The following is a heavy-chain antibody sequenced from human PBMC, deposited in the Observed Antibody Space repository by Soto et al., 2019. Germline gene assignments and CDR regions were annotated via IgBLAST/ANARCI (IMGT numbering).Heavy chain of an antibody. J-gene: IGHJ5*02. CDR1: GGSISSYY. D-gene: IGHD1-26*01. CDR2: IYYGGST. CDR3: AREVVGATVGWFDP. Sequence: SETLSLTCTVSGGSISSYYWSWIRQPPGKGLEWIGYIYYGGSTNYNPSLKSRVTISVDTSKNQFSLKLSSVTAADTAVYYCAREVVGATVGWFDPWGQGTLVTVSS. V-gene: IGHV4-59*01.